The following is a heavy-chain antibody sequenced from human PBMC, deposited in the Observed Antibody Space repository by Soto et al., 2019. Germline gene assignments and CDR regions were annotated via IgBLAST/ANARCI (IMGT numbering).Heavy chain of an antibody. D-gene: IGHD3-22*01. Sequence: SVKVSCKASGGTFSSYAISWVRRAPGQGLEWMGGIIPIFGTANYAQKFQGRVTITADKSTSTAYMELSSLRSEDTAVYYCARVLGYYDSSAYYEYFDYWGQGTLVTVSS. CDR2: IIPIFGTA. J-gene: IGHJ4*02. V-gene: IGHV1-69*06. CDR1: GGTFSSYA. CDR3: ARVLGYYDSSAYYEYFDY.